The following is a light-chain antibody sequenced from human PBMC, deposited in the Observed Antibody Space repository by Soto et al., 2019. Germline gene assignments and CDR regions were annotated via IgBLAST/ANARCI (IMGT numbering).Light chain of an antibody. CDR1: SSNIGAGYD. J-gene: IGLJ1*01. Sequence: QSVLTQPPSVSGAPGQRVTISCTGSSSNIGAGYDVHWYQQLPGTAPKLLIYDNNNRPSGVPERFSGSKSGTSASLAITGLQAEGEADYYCQSYDSSLSEVFGTGTKLTVL. V-gene: IGLV1-40*01. CDR3: QSYDSSLSEV. CDR2: DNN.